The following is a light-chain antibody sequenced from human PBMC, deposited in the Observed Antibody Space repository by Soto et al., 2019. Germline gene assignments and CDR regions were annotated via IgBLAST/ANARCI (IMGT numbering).Light chain of an antibody. CDR3: QSYDSGLSGHVV. Sequence: QPVLTQPPSVSGAPGQRVTVSCTGSSSNIGAGYDVHWYRHLPGTAPQLLIYVNSNRPSGVSDRFSASKSGTSASLAITGLQADDEADYYCQSYDSGLSGHVVFGGGTKVTVL. V-gene: IGLV1-40*01. J-gene: IGLJ2*01. CDR1: SSNIGAGYD. CDR2: VNS.